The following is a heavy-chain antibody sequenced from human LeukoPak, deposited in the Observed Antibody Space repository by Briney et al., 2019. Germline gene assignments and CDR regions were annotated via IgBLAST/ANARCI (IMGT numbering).Heavy chain of an antibody. CDR3: ATSFGVVNPFDY. CDR1: GFAFTNYG. V-gene: IGHV3-23*01. D-gene: IGHD3-3*01. Sequence: GGSLRLSCTASGFAFTNYGMNWVRQAPGKGLEWVSGVTASGGTTYYADSVKGRFTISRDNAKNSLYLQMSSLRAEDTAVYYCATSFGVVNPFDYWGQGTLVTVSS. J-gene: IGHJ4*02. CDR2: VTASGGTT.